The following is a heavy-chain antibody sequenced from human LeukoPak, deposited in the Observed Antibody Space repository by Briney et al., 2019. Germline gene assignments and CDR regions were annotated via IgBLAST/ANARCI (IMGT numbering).Heavy chain of an antibody. CDR3: ARETTAHPGSFDH. J-gene: IGHJ4*02. V-gene: IGHV3-33*01. D-gene: IGHD1-14*01. CDR1: GFTFSSYG. CDR2: IWYDGSNK. Sequence: GRSLRLSCAASGFTFSSYGMHWVRQAPGKGLEWVAVIWYDGSNKYYADSVKGRFTISRDNSKNTLYLQMNSLRAEDTAVYYCARETTAHPGSFDHWGQGTLVTVSS.